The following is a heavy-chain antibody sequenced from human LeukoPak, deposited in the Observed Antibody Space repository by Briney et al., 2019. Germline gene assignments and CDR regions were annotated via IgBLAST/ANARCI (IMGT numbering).Heavy chain of an antibody. D-gene: IGHD2-21*01. J-gene: IGHJ5*02. CDR1: GFTFSSHW. Sequence: PGGSLRLSCAASGFTFSSHWMHWVRQAPGKGLVWVSRIESDGSSTSYADSVKGRFTISRDNAKNTLYLQMNSLRAEDTAVYYCAKWRGTSPVGEFDPWGQGTLVTVSS. CDR3: AKWRGTSPVGEFDP. CDR2: IESDGSST. V-gene: IGHV3-74*01.